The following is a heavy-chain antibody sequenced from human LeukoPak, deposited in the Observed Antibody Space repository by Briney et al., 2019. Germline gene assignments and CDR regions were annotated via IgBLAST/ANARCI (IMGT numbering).Heavy chain of an antibody. Sequence: SGGPLRLFCAASRFPFSSYWMLWVRQARGKGLVGVSRIDGDGSSTNYADSVKGRFTISRDNAKNTLYLQMNSLRAEDTAVYYCARGYSGYFYYWGQGTLVTVSS. CDR1: RFPFSSYW. J-gene: IGHJ4*02. D-gene: IGHD5-12*01. V-gene: IGHV3-74*01. CDR3: ARGYSGYFYY. CDR2: IDGDGSST.